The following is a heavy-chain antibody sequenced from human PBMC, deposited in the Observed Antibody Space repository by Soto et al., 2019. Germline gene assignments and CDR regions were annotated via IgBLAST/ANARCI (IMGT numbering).Heavy chain of an antibody. CDR3: ARDRLVPYGYGMDV. CDR1: GFTFDDYA. Sequence: PGGSLRLSCAASGFTFDDYAMHWVRQAPGKGLEWVSGISWNSGSIGYADSVKGRFTISRDNAKNSLYPQMNSLRVEDTAVYYCARDRLVPYGYGMDVWGQGTTVTVSS. V-gene: IGHV3-9*01. CDR2: ISWNSGSI. J-gene: IGHJ6*02. D-gene: IGHD2-2*01.